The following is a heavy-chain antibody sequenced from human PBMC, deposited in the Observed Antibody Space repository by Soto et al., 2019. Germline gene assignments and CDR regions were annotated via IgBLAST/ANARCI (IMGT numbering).Heavy chain of an antibody. V-gene: IGHV1-18*01. CDR1: GYTFTSYG. J-gene: IGHJ6*02. D-gene: IGHD1-1*01. CDR2: ISAYNGNT. Sequence: GASVKVSCKASGYTFTSYGISWVRQAPGQGLEWMGWISAYNGNTSYAQKLQGRVTMTTDTSTSTAYMELRSLRSDDTAVYYCARDSRKGTGTRYYYYGMDVWGQGTTVTVSS. CDR3: ARDSRKGTGTRYYYYGMDV.